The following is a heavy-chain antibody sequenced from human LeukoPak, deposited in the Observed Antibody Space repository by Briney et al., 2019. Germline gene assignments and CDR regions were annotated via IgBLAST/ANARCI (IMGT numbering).Heavy chain of an antibody. Sequence: PGGSLRLSCAASGFTFSSYAMSWVRQAPGKGLEWVSAISGSGGSTYYADSVKGRLTISRDNSKNTLYLQMNSLRAEDTAVYYCAKVPRWLVLPDAFDIWGQGTMVTVSS. CDR1: GFTFSSYA. V-gene: IGHV3-23*01. J-gene: IGHJ3*02. D-gene: IGHD6-19*01. CDR3: AKVPRWLVLPDAFDI. CDR2: ISGSGGST.